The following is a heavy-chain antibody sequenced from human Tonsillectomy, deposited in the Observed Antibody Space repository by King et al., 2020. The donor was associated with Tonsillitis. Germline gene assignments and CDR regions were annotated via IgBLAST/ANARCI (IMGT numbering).Heavy chain of an antibody. Sequence: QVQLVESGGGVVQPGRSLRLSCAASGFTFSNYDMHWVRQAPGKGLEWVAVISYDGSNKYYAESVKGRFTISRDNSKNTLFMQINSLRVEDTAVYYCTGRIDCSGGICQYYGMDVWGQGTTVTVSS. CDR2: ISYDGSNK. J-gene: IGHJ6*02. V-gene: IGHV3-33*05. D-gene: IGHD2-15*01. CDR3: TGRIDCSGGICQYYGMDV. CDR1: GFTFSNYD.